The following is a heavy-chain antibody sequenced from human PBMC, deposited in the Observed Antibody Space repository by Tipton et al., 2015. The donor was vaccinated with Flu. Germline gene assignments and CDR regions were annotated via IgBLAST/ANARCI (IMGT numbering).Heavy chain of an antibody. J-gene: IGHJ6*02. Sequence: SLRLSCAASGFAFDDYAMSWVRQAPGKGLEWVSVISWDGGSTFYADSVRGRFTVSRDNSENSLYLQMSSLRAEDTALYYCATEVAWQGGGYYGMDVWGQGTTVTVSS. D-gene: IGHD1-26*01. V-gene: IGHV3-43D*03. CDR2: ISWDGGST. CDR3: ATEVAWQGGGYYGMDV. CDR1: GFAFDDYA.